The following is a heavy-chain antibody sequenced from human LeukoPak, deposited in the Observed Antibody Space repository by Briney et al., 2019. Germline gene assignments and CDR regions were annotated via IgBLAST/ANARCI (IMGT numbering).Heavy chain of an antibody. D-gene: IGHD4-23*01. CDR1: GFTFSSYG. J-gene: IGHJ4*02. Sequence: GGSLRLSCAASGFTFSSYGMHWVRQAPGKGLEWVAFIRYDGTNKYYADSVKGRFTISRDNSKNTLYLQMNSLRAEDTALYYCAREPNFYGGNYLDYWGQGTLVTVSS. CDR2: IRYDGTNK. CDR3: AREPNFYGGNYLDY. V-gene: IGHV3-30*02.